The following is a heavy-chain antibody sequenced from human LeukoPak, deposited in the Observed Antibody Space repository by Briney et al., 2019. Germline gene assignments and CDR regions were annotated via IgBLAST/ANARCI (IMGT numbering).Heavy chain of an antibody. CDR2: ISSSGTYK. V-gene: IGHV3-21*01. CDR3: ARDYSSGWYHFDY. D-gene: IGHD6-19*01. CDR1: AFNFSDFS. J-gene: IGHJ4*02. Sequence: GGSLRLSCVASAFNFSDFSMNWVRQAPGKGLEWVSPISSSGTYKYYADSLEGRITISRDNGKNSLFLQVNSLRAEDTAVYYCARDYSSGWYHFDYWGQGILVTVSS.